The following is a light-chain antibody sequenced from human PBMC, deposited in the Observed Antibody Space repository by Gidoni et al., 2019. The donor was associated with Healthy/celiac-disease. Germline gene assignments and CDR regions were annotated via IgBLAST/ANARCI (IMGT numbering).Light chain of an antibody. CDR1: QGTRND. CDR2: AAS. J-gene: IGKJ4*01. CDR3: LQHNSYPLT. V-gene: IGKV1-17*01. Sequence: DIQMTQSPSSLSASVGDRVTITCRASQGTRNDLGCYQQKPGKAPNRLIYAASSLQSGVPSRFSGSGSGTEFTLTISSLQPEDFATYYCLQHNSYPLTFGGGTKVEIK.